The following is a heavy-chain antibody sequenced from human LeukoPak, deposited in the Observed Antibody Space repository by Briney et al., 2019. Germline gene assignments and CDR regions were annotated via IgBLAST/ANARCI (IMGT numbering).Heavy chain of an antibody. CDR3: ARKAPKKGWFDP. Sequence: SETLSLTCTVSGGSNNSYYWSWIRQPPGKGLEWIGYTHPSGNTNYSPSLKRRVTISIDTSRNQFSLKLSSVTAADTAMYYCARKAPKKGWFDPWGQGTLVTVSS. CDR2: THPSGNT. CDR1: GGSNNSYY. J-gene: IGHJ5*02. V-gene: IGHV4-4*09.